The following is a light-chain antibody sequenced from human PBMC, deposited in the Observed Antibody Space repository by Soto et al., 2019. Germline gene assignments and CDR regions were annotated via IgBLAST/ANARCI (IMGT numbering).Light chain of an antibody. V-gene: IGKV4-1*01. CDR3: QQYYSTPFT. CDR1: QSVLYSSNNNNY. CDR2: WAS. Sequence: DIVMTQSPDSLAVSLGERATINCRSSQSVLYSSNNNNYLAWYQQKPGQPPKLLIYWASARESGVPDRFSGSGSGTDFTLTISSLQAEDVAVYYCQQYYSTPFTFGPGTKVENK. J-gene: IGKJ3*01.